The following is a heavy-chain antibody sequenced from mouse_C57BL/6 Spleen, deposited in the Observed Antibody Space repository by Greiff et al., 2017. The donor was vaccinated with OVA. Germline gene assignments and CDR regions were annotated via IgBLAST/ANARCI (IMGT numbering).Heavy chain of an antibody. CDR1: GFSLTSYG. V-gene: IGHV2-9*01. Sequence: VKVVESGPGLVAPSQSLSITCTVSGFSLTSYGVDWVRQPPGKGLEWLGVIWGGGSTNYYSALMSRLSISKDNSKGQVFLKMNSLQTDDTAMYYCASSTGTPFAYWGQGTLVTVSA. D-gene: IGHD4-1*01. CDR3: ASSTGTPFAY. J-gene: IGHJ3*01. CDR2: IWGGGST.